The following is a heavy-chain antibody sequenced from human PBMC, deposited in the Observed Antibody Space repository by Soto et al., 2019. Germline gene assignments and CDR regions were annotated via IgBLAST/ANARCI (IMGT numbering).Heavy chain of an antibody. CDR1: GFSLSNAGLG. D-gene: IGHD6-13*01. CDR2: IFSNDEK. Sequence: QVTVKESGPVLVKPTETLTLTCTVSGFSLSNAGLGVSWIRQPPGKALEWLAHIFSNDEKSYSTSLKSRLTISKDTSKSPVVLIMTNMDPVDTATYYCAWTYSTSWYWFDPWGQGTLVTVSS. CDR3: AWTYSTSWYWFDP. V-gene: IGHV2-26*01. J-gene: IGHJ5*02.